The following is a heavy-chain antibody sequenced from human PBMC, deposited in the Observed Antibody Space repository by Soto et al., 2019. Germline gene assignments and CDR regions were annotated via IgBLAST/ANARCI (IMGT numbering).Heavy chain of an antibody. CDR2: INSDGSGT. Sequence: GGSLRLSCAASGFTFSSHWMHWVRQAPGKGLVWVSRINSDGSGTSYADSVKGRFTISRDNAKNTLYLQMNSLRAEDTALYYCAKAYCGGVCYSLTDAFDIWGQGTMVTVSS. CDR3: AKAYCGGVCYSLTDAFDI. D-gene: IGHD2-21*02. J-gene: IGHJ3*02. V-gene: IGHV3-74*01. CDR1: GFTFSSHW.